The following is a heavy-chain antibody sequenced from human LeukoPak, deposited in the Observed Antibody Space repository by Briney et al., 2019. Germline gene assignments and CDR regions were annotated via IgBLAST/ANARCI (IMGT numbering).Heavy chain of an antibody. CDR2: IYYSGST. CDR3: ARSSVVAANYFDY. D-gene: IGHD2-15*01. J-gene: IGHJ4*02. Sequence: PSETLSLTCTVSGGSISIYYWSWIRQPPGKGLEWIGYIYYSGSTDYNPSLKSRVTISVDTSKNQFSLKLSSVTAADTAVYYCARSSVVAANYFDYWGQGTLVTVSS. CDR1: GGSISIYY. V-gene: IGHV4-59*08.